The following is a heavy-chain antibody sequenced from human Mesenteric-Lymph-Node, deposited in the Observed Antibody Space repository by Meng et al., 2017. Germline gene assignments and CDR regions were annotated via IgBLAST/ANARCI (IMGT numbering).Heavy chain of an antibody. D-gene: IGHD3-16*02. CDR3: ASLVIGPNLYYFDY. CDR2: IYYSGST. Sequence: SETLSLTCTVSGGSISSSSYYWGWIRQPPGKGLEWIGSIYYSGSTYYNPSLKSRVTISVDTSKNQFSLKLSSVTAADTAVYYCASLVIGPNLYYFDYWGQGTLVTVSS. CDR1: GGSISSSSYY. V-gene: IGHV4-39*07. J-gene: IGHJ4*02.